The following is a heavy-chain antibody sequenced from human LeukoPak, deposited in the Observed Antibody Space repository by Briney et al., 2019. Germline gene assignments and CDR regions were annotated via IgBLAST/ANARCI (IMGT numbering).Heavy chain of an antibody. CDR3: ARGPPNGDYFDY. D-gene: IGHD4-17*01. Sequence: SETLSLTCTVSGGSVSSGSYYWSWIRQPPGKGLEWIGNIYYTGSTNYNPSLKSRVTISVDTSKNQFSLKLSSVTAADTAVYYCARGPPNGDYFDYWGQGTLVTVSS. V-gene: IGHV4-61*01. CDR2: IYYTGST. J-gene: IGHJ4*02. CDR1: GGSVSSGSYY.